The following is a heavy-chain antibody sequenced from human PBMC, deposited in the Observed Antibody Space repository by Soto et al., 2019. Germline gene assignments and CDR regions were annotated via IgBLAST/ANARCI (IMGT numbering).Heavy chain of an antibody. V-gene: IGHV3-30*18. CDR3: AKDLRVEAYDRSGFDY. CDR1: GFTFSSYG. J-gene: IGHJ4*02. D-gene: IGHD3-22*01. Sequence: QVQLVESGGGVVQPGRSLRLSCAASGFTFSSYGMHWVRQAPGKGLEWVAVISYDGSNKYYADSVKGRFTISRDNSKNTLYLQMNSLRAEDTAVYYCAKDLRVEAYDRSGFDYWGQGTLVTVSS. CDR2: ISYDGSNK.